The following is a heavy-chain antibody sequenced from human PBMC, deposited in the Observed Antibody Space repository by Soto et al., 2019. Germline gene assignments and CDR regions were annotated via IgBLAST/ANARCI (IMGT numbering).Heavy chain of an antibody. D-gene: IGHD1-26*01. Sequence: GGYLRLSCALSGGDFSRFAMSWVRQAPGKGLEWVSAIRGSGDGTSYIGSVAGRFTISRDNLKNTLYLQMDRLRAEDTAVYFCAIFFCWEWDQDLFDSCSPGSLVTGSS. V-gene: IGHV3-23*01. CDR2: IRGSGDGT. J-gene: IGHJ5*01. CDR3: AIFFCWEWDQDLFDS. CDR1: GGDFSRFA.